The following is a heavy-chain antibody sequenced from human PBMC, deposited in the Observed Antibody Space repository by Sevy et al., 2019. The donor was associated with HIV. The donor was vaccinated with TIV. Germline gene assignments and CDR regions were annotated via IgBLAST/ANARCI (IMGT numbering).Heavy chain of an antibody. CDR2: IFPDDSDT. J-gene: IGHJ4*02. CDR3: ATSRSGYFDSSGYYIY. Sequence: GESLKISCKGSGYSFTSHWIGWVRHMPGKGLEWMGVIFPDDSDTRYSPSFQGQVTFSADKSISPAYLQWTSLRASDTAIYYCATSRSGYFDSSGYYIYWGQGTLVTVSS. D-gene: IGHD3-22*01. V-gene: IGHV5-51*01. CDR1: GYSFTSHW.